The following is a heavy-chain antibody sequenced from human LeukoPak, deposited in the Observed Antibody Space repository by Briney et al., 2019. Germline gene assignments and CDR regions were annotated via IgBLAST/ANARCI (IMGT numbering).Heavy chain of an antibody. V-gene: IGHV3-23*01. Sequence: GGSLRLSCAASGFTFSNYAMSWVRQAPGKGLEWVSAISGSGGSTYYADSVKGRFTISRDNSKNTLYLQMNSLRAEDTAVYYCAKTKALVPAANDYGMDVWGQGTTVTVSS. CDR1: GFTFSNYA. D-gene: IGHD2-2*01. CDR3: AKTKALVPAANDYGMDV. J-gene: IGHJ6*02. CDR2: ISGSGGST.